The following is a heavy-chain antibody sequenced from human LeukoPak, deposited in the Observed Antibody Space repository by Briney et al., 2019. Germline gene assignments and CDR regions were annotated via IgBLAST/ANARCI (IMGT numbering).Heavy chain of an antibody. J-gene: IGHJ4*02. CDR1: GFTFSSYE. CDR2: VSSSGSTI. Sequence: GGSLRLSCAASGFTFSSYEMNWVRQAPGKGLEWVSYVSSSGSTIYYADSVKGRFTISRDNAKNSLYLQMNSLRAEDTAVYYCARAAVWSGYYLDYWSQGTLVTVSS. V-gene: IGHV3-48*03. CDR3: ARAAVWSGYYLDY. D-gene: IGHD3-3*01.